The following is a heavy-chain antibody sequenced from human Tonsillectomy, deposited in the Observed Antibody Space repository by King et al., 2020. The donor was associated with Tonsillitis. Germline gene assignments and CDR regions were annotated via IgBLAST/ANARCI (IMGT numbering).Heavy chain of an antibody. CDR3: VGGEQWLARTDY. Sequence: VQLQESGPGLVKPSETLSLTCAVSGYSLSSGYYWGWIRQPPGKGLEWIGTIYHSGSTYYNPSLKSRVTISVDTSKNQFSLKMSSVTAADKAVYYCVGGEQWLARTDYWGQGTLVTVSS. CDR2: IYHSGST. D-gene: IGHD6-19*01. J-gene: IGHJ4*02. CDR1: GYSLSSGYY. V-gene: IGHV4-38-2*01.